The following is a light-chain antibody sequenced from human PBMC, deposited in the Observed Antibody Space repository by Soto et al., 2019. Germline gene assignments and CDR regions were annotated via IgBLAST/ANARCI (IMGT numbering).Light chain of an antibody. V-gene: IGLV2-8*01. CDR2: XXX. CDR1: SSDVGGYDY. Sequence: QSALTQPPSASGSPGQSVTISCTGTSSDVGGYDYVSWYQQYPGKVPKLMIXXXXXXXXXXXXXXXGSKSGNTASLTVSGXQAXXXXDYYCTSYAGGNNVFGTGTKVTVL. CDR3: TSYAGGNNV. J-gene: IGLJ1*01.